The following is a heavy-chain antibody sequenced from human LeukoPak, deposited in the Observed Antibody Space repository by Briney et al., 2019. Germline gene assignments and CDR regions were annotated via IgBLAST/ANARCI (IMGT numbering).Heavy chain of an antibody. CDR1: GGSISSYY. J-gene: IGHJ4*02. Sequence: SETLSLTCIVSGGSISSYYWSWIRQPPGKGLEWIGYIHCTGSTNYNPSLQSRVTVSGDTSKNQFSLRLNSVTATDTAVYYCARDRAAMAIDYWGQGILVTVSS. D-gene: IGHD5-18*01. V-gene: IGHV4-59*01. CDR3: ARDRAAMAIDY. CDR2: IHCTGST.